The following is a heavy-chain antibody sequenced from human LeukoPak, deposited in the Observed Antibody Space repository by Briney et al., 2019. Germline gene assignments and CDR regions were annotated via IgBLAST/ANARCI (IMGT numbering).Heavy chain of an antibody. D-gene: IGHD1-26*01. Sequence: GGSLRLSCAASGFTVSSNYMSWVRQAPGKGLHWVLVIYSGGGTYYADSVKGRFTISRDNSKNTLYLQMNNVRPEDTAMYYCARDPTYYYFDYWGQGTLVTVSS. CDR2: IYSGGGT. J-gene: IGHJ4*02. V-gene: IGHV3-66*02. CDR1: GFTVSSNY. CDR3: ARDPTYYYFDY.